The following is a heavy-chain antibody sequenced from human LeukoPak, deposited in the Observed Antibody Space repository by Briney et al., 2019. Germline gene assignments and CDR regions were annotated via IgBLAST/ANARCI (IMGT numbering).Heavy chain of an antibody. CDR1: GFTFSSYV. V-gene: IGHV3-23*01. Sequence: GGSLRLSCSASGFTFSSYVMSCVPQAPGKGLEWVSAISRSGGSTYYADSVKGRFTMSRDNSKNTLYLQMNSLRAEDTAVYYCAKDLYSYGSTFSLEGDYWGQGILVTVS. D-gene: IGHD5-18*01. J-gene: IGHJ4*02. CDR3: AKDLYSYGSTFSLEGDY. CDR2: ISRSGGST.